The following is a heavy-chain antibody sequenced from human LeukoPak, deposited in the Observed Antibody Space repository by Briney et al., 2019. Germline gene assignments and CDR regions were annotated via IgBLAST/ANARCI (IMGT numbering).Heavy chain of an antibody. CDR2: ISYDGSNK. CDR1: GFTFSSYA. CDR3: AGSSTNLPRGNYYYYYMDV. D-gene: IGHD2-2*01. Sequence: GGSLRLSCAASGFTFSSYAMHWVRQAPGKGLEWVAVISYDGSNKYYADSVKGRFTISRDNSKNTLYLQMNSLRAEDTAVYYCAGSSTNLPRGNYYYYYMDVWGKGTTVTVSS. J-gene: IGHJ6*03. V-gene: IGHV3-30-3*01.